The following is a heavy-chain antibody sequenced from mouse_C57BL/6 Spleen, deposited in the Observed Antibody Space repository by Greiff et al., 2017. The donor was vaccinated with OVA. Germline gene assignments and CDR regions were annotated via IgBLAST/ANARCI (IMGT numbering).Heavy chain of an antibody. V-gene: IGHV5-4*03. Sequence: EVMLVESGGDLVKPGGSLKLSCAASGFTFSSYAMSWVRQTPEKRLEWVATISDGGSYTYYPDNVKGRFTISRDNAKNNLYLQMSHLKSEDTAMYYCARGLRALDYWGQGTTLTVSS. D-gene: IGHD2-2*01. CDR3: ARGLRALDY. CDR2: ISDGGSYT. J-gene: IGHJ2*01. CDR1: GFTFSSYA.